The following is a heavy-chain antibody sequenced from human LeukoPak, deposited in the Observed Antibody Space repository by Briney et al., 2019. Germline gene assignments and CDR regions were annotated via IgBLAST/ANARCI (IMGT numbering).Heavy chain of an antibody. Sequence: SETLSLTCSVSGGSISSGGFFWSWIRQSPGKGLECIGYIYYTGSTYYNPSLKSRLTMSVDTSKNQFSLKLTGLTAADTAVYYCARSRDGYNSRFGAPRYYGMDVWGQGTTVTVSS. CDR1: GGSISSGGFF. J-gene: IGHJ6*02. D-gene: IGHD5-24*01. V-gene: IGHV4-30-4*01. CDR2: IYYTGST. CDR3: ARSRDGYNSRFGAPRYYGMDV.